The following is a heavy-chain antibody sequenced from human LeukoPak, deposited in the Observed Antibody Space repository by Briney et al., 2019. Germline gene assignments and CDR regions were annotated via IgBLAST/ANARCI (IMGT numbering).Heavy chain of an antibody. CDR2: ISYDGSNK. J-gene: IGHJ4*02. Sequence: SCKASGGTFSSYAMHWVRQAPGKGLEWVAVISYDGSNKYYADSVKGRFTISRDNSKNTLYLQMNSLRAEDTAVYYCARDQPYDYGDYVGWFAYYFDYWGQGTLVTVSS. D-gene: IGHD4-17*01. CDR3: ARDQPYDYGDYVGWFAYYFDY. CDR1: GGTFSSYA. V-gene: IGHV3-30-3*01.